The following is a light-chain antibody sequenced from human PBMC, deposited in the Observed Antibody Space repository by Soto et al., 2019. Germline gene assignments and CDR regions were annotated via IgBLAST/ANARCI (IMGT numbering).Light chain of an antibody. CDR2: DVS. J-gene: IGKJ2*01. Sequence: DIQMTQSPSTLCASVGDRVTITSRSSQSISNWLAWYQQKPGNAPTLLIYDVSRLESGVPSRFSGSGSGTEFTPTTNSLQPDDFATYYCQKYDTYYTLGKGTK. CDR1: QSISNW. CDR3: QKYDTYYT. V-gene: IGKV1-5*01.